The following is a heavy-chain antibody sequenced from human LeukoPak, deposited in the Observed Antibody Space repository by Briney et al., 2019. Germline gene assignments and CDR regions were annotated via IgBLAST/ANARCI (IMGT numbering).Heavy chain of an antibody. CDR2: ISSSSSTI. Sequence: GGSLRLSCAASGFTFSSYSMNWVRQAPGKGLEWVSYISSSSSTIYYADSVKGRFTISRDNAKNSLYLQMNSLRAEDTAVYYCARAYQPLLYLRGYFDYWGQGTLVTVSS. CDR1: GFTFSSYS. J-gene: IGHJ4*02. V-gene: IGHV3-48*04. D-gene: IGHD2-2*02. CDR3: ARAYQPLLYLRGYFDY.